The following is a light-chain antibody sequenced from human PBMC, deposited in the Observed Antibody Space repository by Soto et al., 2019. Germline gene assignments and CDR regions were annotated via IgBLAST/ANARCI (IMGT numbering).Light chain of an antibody. CDR1: ESVSDNY. V-gene: IGKV3-20*01. CDR3: QQYGSSPLT. CDR2: GAS. Sequence: EIVLTQSPGTLSLSPGARAPLSCRASESVSDNYLAWYQQRSGQAPRLVIYGASSRASAVPDRFSGSGSGADFTLTISRLEPEDFAVYYCQQYGSSPLTFGGGTRLEIK. J-gene: IGKJ5*01.